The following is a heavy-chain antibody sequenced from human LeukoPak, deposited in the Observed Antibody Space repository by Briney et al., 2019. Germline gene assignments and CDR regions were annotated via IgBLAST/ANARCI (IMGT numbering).Heavy chain of an antibody. CDR3: ARSTQWLGDAFDI. Sequence: QPGGSLRLSCAASGFTFSSYGMHWVRQAPGKGLEWVAFIRYTGSNKYYADSVKGRFTISRDNSKNTLYLQMNSLRAEDTAVYYCARSTQWLGDAFDIWGQGTMVTVSS. CDR1: GFTFSSYG. D-gene: IGHD6-19*01. CDR2: IRYTGSNK. J-gene: IGHJ3*02. V-gene: IGHV3-30*02.